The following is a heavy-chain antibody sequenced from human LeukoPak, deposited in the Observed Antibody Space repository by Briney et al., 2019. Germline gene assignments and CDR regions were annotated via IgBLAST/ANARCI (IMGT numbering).Heavy chain of an antibody. CDR2: ISWDGGST. Sequence: GGSLRLCCAASGFTFDDCAMHWVRQAPGKGLEWVSLISWDGGSTYYADSVKGRFTISRDNSKNSLYLQMNSLRAEDTALYYCAEAVVGATTGYYMDVWGKGTTVTVSS. D-gene: IGHD1-26*01. J-gene: IGHJ6*03. V-gene: IGHV3-43D*03. CDR3: AEAVVGATTGYYMDV. CDR1: GFTFDDCA.